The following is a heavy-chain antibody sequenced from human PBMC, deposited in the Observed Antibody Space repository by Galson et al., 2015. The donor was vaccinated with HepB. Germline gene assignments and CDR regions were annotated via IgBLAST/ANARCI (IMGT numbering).Heavy chain of an antibody. CDR3: ARGRMSYYDSSASWFDP. D-gene: IGHD3-22*01. J-gene: IGHJ5*02. V-gene: IGHV4-61*02. CDR2: IYTSGST. Sequence: TLSLTCTVSGGSISSGSYYWSWIRQPAGKGLEWIGRIYTSGSTNYNPSLKSRVTISVDTSKNQFSLKLSSVTAADTAVYYCARGRMSYYDSSASWFDPWGQGTLVTVSS. CDR1: GGSISSGSYY.